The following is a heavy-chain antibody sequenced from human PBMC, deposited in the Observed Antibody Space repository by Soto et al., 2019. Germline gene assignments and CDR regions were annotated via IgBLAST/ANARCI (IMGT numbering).Heavy chain of an antibody. CDR1: GFTFSSYG. D-gene: IGHD3-22*01. CDR3: ARDYDSSGYPRYYFDY. J-gene: IGHJ4*02. V-gene: IGHV3-33*01. CDR2: IWYDGSNK. Sequence: PGGSLRLSCAASGFTFSSYGMHWVRQAPGKGLEWVAVIWYDGSNKYYADSVKGRFTISRGNSKNTLYLQMNSLRAEDTAVYYCARDYDSSGYPRYYFDYWGQGT.